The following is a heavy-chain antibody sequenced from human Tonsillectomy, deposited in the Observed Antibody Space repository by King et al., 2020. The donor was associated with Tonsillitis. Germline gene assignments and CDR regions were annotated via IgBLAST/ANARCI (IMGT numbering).Heavy chain of an antibody. J-gene: IGHJ4*02. CDR2: ISGSGDRT. V-gene: IGHV3-23*04. D-gene: IGHD3-22*01. CDR1: GFTFRNYA. Sequence: VQLVESGGGLVQPGGSLRLSCAASGFTFRNYAMSWVRQAPGKGLEWVSAISGSGDRTYYGDAVKGRFTISRDNSNNTLYLQMNSLRAEETAIYYCAKDGGYYDSSGYYYDWGQGTLVIVSS. CDR3: AKDGGYYDSSGYYYD.